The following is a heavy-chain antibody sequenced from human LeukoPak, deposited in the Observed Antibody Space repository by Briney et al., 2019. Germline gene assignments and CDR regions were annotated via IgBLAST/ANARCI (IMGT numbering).Heavy chain of an antibody. CDR3: ARTGDLRELYNWFDP. CDR2: INTNTGNP. Sequence: ASVKDSCKASGYTFTSYAMNWVRQAPGQGLEWMGWINTNTGNPTYAQGFTGRFVFSLDTSVSTAYLQISSLKAEDTAVYYCARTGDLRELYNWFDPWGQGTLVTVSS. J-gene: IGHJ5*02. V-gene: IGHV7-4-1*02. CDR1: GYTFTSYA. D-gene: IGHD1-7*01.